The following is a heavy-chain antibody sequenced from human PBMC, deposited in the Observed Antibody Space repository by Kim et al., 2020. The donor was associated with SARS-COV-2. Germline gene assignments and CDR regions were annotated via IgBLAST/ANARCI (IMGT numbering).Heavy chain of an antibody. CDR1: GGSISSSNW. V-gene: IGHV4-4*02. D-gene: IGHD2-2*01. Sequence: SETLSLTCAVSGGSISSSNWWSWVRQPPGKGLEWIGEIYHSGSTNYNPSLKSRVTISVDKSKNQFSLKLSSVTAADTAVYYCARAPGGVSSSFYFDYWGQGTLVTVSS. J-gene: IGHJ4*02. CDR3: ARAPGGVSSSFYFDY. CDR2: IYHSGST.